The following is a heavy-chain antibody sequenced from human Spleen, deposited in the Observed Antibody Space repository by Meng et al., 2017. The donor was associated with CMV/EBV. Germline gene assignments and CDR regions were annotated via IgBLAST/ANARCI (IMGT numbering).Heavy chain of an antibody. CDR1: GFTFSSYA. D-gene: IGHD3-10*01. Sequence: GGSLRLSCAASGFTFSSYALHWVRQAPGKGLEWVAVISYDGSYRSYADSAKGRFTISRDNSKNTLYLQMNSLRAEDTAVYYCARSRIEVVRGLMDYYYYYYAMDVWGQGTTVTVSS. J-gene: IGHJ6*02. CDR2: ISYDGSYR. CDR3: ARSRIEVVRGLMDYYYYYYAMDV. V-gene: IGHV3-30-3*01.